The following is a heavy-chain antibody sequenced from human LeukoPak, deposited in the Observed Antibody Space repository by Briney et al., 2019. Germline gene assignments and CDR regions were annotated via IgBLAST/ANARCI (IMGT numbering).Heavy chain of an antibody. J-gene: IGHJ6*02. CDR3: ARASTVTTPWPYYYYGMDV. CDR2: INHSGST. CDR1: GGSFSGYY. D-gene: IGHD4-17*01. Sequence: SETLSLTCAVYGGSFSGYYWSWIRQPPGKGQEWIGEINHSGSTNYNPSLKSRVTISVDTSKNQFSLKLSSVSAADTAVYYCARASTVTTPWPYYYYGMDVWGQGTTVTVSS. V-gene: IGHV4-34*01.